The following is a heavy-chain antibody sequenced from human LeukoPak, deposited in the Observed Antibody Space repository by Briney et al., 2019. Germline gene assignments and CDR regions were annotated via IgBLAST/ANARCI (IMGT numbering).Heavy chain of an antibody. CDR1: GYTLPHYD. J-gene: IGHJ4*02. V-gene: IGHV1-8*01. Sequence: ASVPVSCQASGYTLPHYDFNWLRQATGPGLEWMGWMNPNSGNTGYAQKFQGRVTMTRNTSISTAYMELSSLRSEDTAVYYCARGLRYCSSTSCRDYWGQGTLVTVSS. D-gene: IGHD2-2*01. CDR3: ARGLRYCSSTSCRDY. CDR2: MNPNSGNT.